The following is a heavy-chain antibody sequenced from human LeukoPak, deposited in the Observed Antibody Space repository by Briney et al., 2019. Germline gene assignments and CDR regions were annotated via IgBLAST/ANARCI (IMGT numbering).Heavy chain of an antibody. CDR2: IYYSGGT. V-gene: IGHV4-59*08. J-gene: IGHJ4*02. CDR3: ARHGGSYSFDY. Sequence: SETLSLTCTVSGGSISSYYWSWIRQPPGKGLECIGYIYYSGGTNYNPSLKSRVTISVDTSKNQFSLRLSSVTAADTAVYYCARHGGSYSFDYWGQGTLVTVSS. CDR1: GGSISSYY. D-gene: IGHD1-26*01.